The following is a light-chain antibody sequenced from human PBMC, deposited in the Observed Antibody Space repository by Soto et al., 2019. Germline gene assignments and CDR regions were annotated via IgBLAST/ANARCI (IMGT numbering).Light chain of an antibody. CDR2: EVS. CDR1: RSDAGGYNY. CDR3: SSYTSTSTRV. J-gene: IGLJ1*01. Sequence: QSALTQPASVSGSPGQSITISCTGTRSDAGGYNYVSWYQQHPGKAPKLMIFEVSNRPSGISYRFSGSKSGNTASLTISGLQAEDEGDYYCSSYTSTSTRVFGSGTKVTVL. V-gene: IGLV2-14*01.